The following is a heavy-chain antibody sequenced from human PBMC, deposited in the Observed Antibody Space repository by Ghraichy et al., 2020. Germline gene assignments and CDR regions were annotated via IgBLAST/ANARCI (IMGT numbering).Heavy chain of an antibody. J-gene: IGHJ4*02. D-gene: IGHD4-11*01. CDR2: IYPGDSDT. V-gene: IGHV5-51*01. CDR3: ARGTTTSDY. Sequence: GESLNISCKASGYSFTSYWIGWVRQTPGKGLEWMGIIYPGDSDTRYGPSFQGQVTISADKSISTAYLQWSTLKASDTAMYYCARGTTTSDYWGQGTLVTVSS. CDR1: GYSFTSYW.